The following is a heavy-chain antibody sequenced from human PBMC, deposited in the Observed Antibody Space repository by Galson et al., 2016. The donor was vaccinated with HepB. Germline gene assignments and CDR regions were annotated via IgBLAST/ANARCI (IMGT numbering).Heavy chain of an antibody. CDR3: AGSLYSSGWYAN. CDR2: INAGNGKT. D-gene: IGHD6-19*01. V-gene: IGHV1-3*01. Sequence: SVKVSCKASGYTFTRYAMHWVRQAPGQRLEWRGWINAGNGKTKYSQKFQGRVTMTRDTSATTAYMELSSLRSEDTAVYYCAGSLYSSGWYANWGQGTLVTVSS. CDR1: GYTFTRYA. J-gene: IGHJ4*02.